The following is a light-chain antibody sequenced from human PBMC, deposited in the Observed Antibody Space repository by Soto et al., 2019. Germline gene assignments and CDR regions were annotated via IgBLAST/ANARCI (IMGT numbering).Light chain of an antibody. CDR1: QSLTNND. CDR2: GAS. V-gene: IGKV3-20*01. CDR3: QQYEAVVT. J-gene: IGKJ1*01. Sequence: EIVLTQSPGTLSLSPGERATLSCRASQSLTNNDFAWYQQKPGRALRLLIDGASTRATGIPDRFSGSGSGTDFTLTISRLEPEDVAVYYCQQYEAVVTFGQGTKVDIK.